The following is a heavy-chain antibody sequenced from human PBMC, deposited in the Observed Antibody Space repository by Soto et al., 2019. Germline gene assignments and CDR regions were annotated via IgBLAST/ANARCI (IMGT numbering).Heavy chain of an antibody. V-gene: IGHV3-23*01. Sequence: EVQLLESGGDVVRPGGSLRLSCAASGFTFSSYAMGWVRQAPGKGLEWVAGVSRAGTYTFYADSVRGRFSISRDNSRDTVNLYMNARRGDDTAVYFCVKYTVTEDLGESWGQGTLVSVSS. CDR2: VSRAGTYT. D-gene: IGHD3-16*01. J-gene: IGHJ5*02. CDR1: GFTFSSYA. CDR3: VKYTVTEDLGES.